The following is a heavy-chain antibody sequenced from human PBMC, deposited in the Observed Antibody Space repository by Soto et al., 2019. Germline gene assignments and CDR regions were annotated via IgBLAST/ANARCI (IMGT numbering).Heavy chain of an antibody. D-gene: IGHD6-19*01. V-gene: IGHV3-48*02. J-gene: IGHJ6*02. Sequence: PGGSLRLSCAACVFTLSSYSMNWVRQAPGKGLEWVSYISSSSSTIYYADSVKGRFTISRDNAKNSLYLQMNSLRDEDTAVYYCARVHATGGWYYYYYGMDVWGQGTTVTVSS. CDR2: ISSSSSTI. CDR1: VFTLSSYS. CDR3: ARVHATGGWYYYYYGMDV.